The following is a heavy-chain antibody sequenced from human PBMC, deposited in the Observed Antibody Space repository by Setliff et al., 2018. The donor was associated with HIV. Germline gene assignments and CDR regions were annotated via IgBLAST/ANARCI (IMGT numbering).Heavy chain of an antibody. CDR3: ARGEPNVNDAFDL. CDR1: GGSSSSYY. CDR2: MYTSGST. V-gene: IGHV4-4*07. Sequence: SETLSLTCNVSGGSSSSYYWSWIRQPAGKALEWIGRMYTSGSTNYNPSLKSRVTMSLDTSKNQFSLTLNSVTAADTALYFCARGEPNVNDAFDLWGQGTVVTVSS. J-gene: IGHJ3*01. D-gene: IGHD1-26*01.